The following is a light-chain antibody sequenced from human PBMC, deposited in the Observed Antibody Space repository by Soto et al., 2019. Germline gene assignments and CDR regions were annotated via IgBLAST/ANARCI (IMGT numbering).Light chain of an antibody. J-gene: IGKJ2*01. CDR3: QQYCSPPYT. CDR1: QSVGSIY. Sequence: EIVLTQSPGTLSLSPGERATLSCRASQSVGSIYLAWYQQKLGQAPRLLIYGASSRATGIRDWCSASGSAAAFTLTITRLEPDEAEVYYWQQYCSPPYTFGQGAKLESK. V-gene: IGKV3-20*01. CDR2: GAS.